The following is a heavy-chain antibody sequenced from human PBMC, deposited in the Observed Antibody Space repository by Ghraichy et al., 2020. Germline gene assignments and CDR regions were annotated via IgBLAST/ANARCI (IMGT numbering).Heavy chain of an antibody. Sequence: SETLSLTCTVSGGSISSYYWSWIRQPPGKGLEWIGYIYYSGSTNYNPSLKSRVTISVDTSKNQFSLKLSSVTAADTAVYYCVRLFDYWGQGTLVTVSS. CDR1: GGSISSYY. J-gene: IGHJ4*02. CDR3: VRLFDY. D-gene: IGHD4-17*01. CDR2: IYYSGST. V-gene: IGHV4-59*01.